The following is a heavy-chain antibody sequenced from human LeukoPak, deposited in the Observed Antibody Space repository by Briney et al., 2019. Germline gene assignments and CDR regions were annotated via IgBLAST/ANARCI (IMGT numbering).Heavy chain of an antibody. V-gene: IGHV3-21*01. D-gene: IGHD6-19*01. J-gene: IGHJ3*02. CDR1: GFTFSSYS. CDR2: ISSSSSYI. CDR3: ARDKRPGIAVAGPDAFDI. Sequence: GGSLRLSCAASGFTFSSYSMNWVRQAPGKGLEWVSSISSSSSYIYYADSVKGRFTISRDNAKNSLYLQMNSLRAEDTAVYYCARDKRPGIAVAGPDAFDIWGQGTMVTVSS.